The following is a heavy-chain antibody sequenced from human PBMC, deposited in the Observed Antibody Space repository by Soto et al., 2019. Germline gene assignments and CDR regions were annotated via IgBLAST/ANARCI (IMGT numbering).Heavy chain of an antibody. Sequence: ASVKVSCKASGGTFSSYAISWVRQAPGQGLEWMGGIIPIFGTANYAQKFQGRVTITADESTSTAYMELSSLRSEDTAVYYCASMPLYCSSTSCYAGRYYYYGMDVWGQGTTVTVSS. CDR3: ASMPLYCSSTSCYAGRYYYYGMDV. V-gene: IGHV1-69*13. D-gene: IGHD2-2*01. CDR2: IIPIFGTA. J-gene: IGHJ6*02. CDR1: GGTFSSYA.